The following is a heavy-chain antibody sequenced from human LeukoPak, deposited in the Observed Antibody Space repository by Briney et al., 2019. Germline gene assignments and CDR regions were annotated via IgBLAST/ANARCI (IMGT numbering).Heavy chain of an antibody. CDR3: AKDLPGGSYGLDY. CDR2: ISYDGSNK. CDR1: GFTFSSYG. Sequence: PGRSLRLSCAASGFTFSSYGMHGVRQAPGKGLEWVAVISYDGSNKYYADSVKGRFTISRDNSKNTLYLQMNSLRAEDTAVYYCAKDLPGGSYGLDYWGQGTLVTVSS. V-gene: IGHV3-30*18. J-gene: IGHJ4*02. D-gene: IGHD1-26*01.